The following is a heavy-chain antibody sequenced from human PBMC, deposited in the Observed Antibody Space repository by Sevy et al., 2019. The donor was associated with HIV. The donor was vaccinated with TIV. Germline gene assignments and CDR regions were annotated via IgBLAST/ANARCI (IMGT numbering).Heavy chain of an antibody. CDR1: GGSISSYY. J-gene: IGHJ6*02. D-gene: IGHD5-18*01. CDR2: IYYSGST. V-gene: IGHV4-59*01. Sequence: SETLSLTCTVSGGSISSYYWSWIRQPPGKGLEWIGYIYYSGSTNYNPSLKSRVTISVDTSKNQFSLKLSSVTAADTAVYYCARGGDTGMVDYYDYYYGMDVWGQGTTVTVSS. CDR3: ARGGDTGMVDYYDYYYGMDV.